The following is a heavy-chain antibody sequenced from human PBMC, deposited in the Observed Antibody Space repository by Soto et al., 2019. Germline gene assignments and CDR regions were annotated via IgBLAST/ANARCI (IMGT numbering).Heavy chain of an antibody. D-gene: IGHD3-22*01. CDR3: ARQIYDSDTGPNFQYYFDS. V-gene: IGHV5-51*01. Sequence: GVSLRISWKAAGGSFSDYWIGWVRQMPGRGLEWMGIIYPGDSDTRYSASFQGQVTISADKPISTTFLQWSSLRASDTAMYYCARQIYDSDTGPNFQYYFDSWGQGTPVTVSS. J-gene: IGHJ4*02. CDR2: IYPGDSDT. CDR1: GGSFSDYW.